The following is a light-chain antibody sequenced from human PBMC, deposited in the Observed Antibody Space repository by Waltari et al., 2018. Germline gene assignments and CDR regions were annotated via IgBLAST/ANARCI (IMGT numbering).Light chain of an antibody. J-gene: IGLJ3*02. CDR2: VNSDGTH. CDR1: SEFSSSA. Sequence: QPVLTHSPSASASLGASVTLTCTLSSEFSSSAAVCHQQQPKTGPRYLMKVNSDGTHTKGAGIPDRFAGSSSGAERYLTLSSLQSDDEADYYCQTWGTGVQWVFGGGSKVTVL. CDR3: QTWGTGVQWV. V-gene: IGLV4-69*01.